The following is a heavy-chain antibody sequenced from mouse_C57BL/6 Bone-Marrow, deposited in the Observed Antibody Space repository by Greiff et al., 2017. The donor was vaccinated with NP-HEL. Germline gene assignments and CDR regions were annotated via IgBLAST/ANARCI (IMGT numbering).Heavy chain of an antibody. J-gene: IGHJ4*01. V-gene: IGHV2-4*01. CDR3: AKNFYDYLYAMDD. CDR1: GFSLTSYG. Sequence: QVQLQQSGPGLVQPSQSLSITCTVSGFSLTSYGVHWVRQPPGQGLEWLGVIWSGGSTAYNAAFISRLSSSKDNSKSQIFFKMNSLQADDTAIYYCAKNFYDYLYAMDDWGKGTSVTVSS. CDR2: IWSGGST. D-gene: IGHD2-4*01.